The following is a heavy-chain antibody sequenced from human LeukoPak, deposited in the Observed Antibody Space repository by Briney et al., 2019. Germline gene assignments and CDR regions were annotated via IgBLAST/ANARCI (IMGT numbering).Heavy chain of an antibody. CDR3: ARALGPHF. CDR1: GFTFSRNI. D-gene: IGHD3-16*01. V-gene: IGHV3-48*01. J-gene: IGHJ4*02. Sequence: GGSLRLSCAASGFTFSRNIMNWVRQAPGKGLEWVSYISTSSSSIYYADSVKGRFTISRDNAKNSLYLQMNSLRAGDTAVYYCARALGPHFCGPGTLVTVSS. CDR2: ISTSSSSI.